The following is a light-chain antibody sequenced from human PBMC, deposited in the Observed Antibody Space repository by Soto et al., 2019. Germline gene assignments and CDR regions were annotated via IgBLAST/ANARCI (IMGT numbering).Light chain of an antibody. Sequence: DVQMTQSPSSLSASVGDRVTITCKANQSIGNFLNWFQHKPGEASKLLISDASHLELGVPSRFSGSRSGTDFVLDISNLQSEDVATYFCQQYEDLPLTFGGGTKVDI. CDR3: QQYEDLPLT. CDR2: DAS. V-gene: IGKV1-33*01. CDR1: QSIGNF. J-gene: IGKJ4*01.